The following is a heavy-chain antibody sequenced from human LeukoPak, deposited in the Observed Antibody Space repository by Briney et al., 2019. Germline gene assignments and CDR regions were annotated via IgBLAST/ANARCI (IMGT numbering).Heavy chain of an antibody. J-gene: IGHJ4*02. CDR2: ISSSSDTI. V-gene: IGHV3-48*04. CDR3: AKAGLIQLWFDY. Sequence: GGSLRLSCAASGFTFGPYTMNWVRQAPGKGLEWVSYISSSSDTIYYADSVEGRFTISRDNAKNSLYLQMNSLRAEDTAVYYCAKAGLIQLWFDYLGQGTLVTVSS. CDR1: GFTFGPYT. D-gene: IGHD5-18*01.